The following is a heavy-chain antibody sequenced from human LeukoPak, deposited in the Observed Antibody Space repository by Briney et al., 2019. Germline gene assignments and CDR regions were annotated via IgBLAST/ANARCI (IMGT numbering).Heavy chain of an antibody. D-gene: IGHD2-2*01. V-gene: IGHV4-4*07. CDR2: IYTSGST. CDR3: ASATSELGAFDI. CDR1: GGSISSYY. J-gene: IGHJ3*02. Sequence: KASETLSLTCTVSGGSISSYYWSWIRQPAGKGLEWIGRIYTSGSTHYNPSLKSRVTMSVDTSKNQFSLKLSSVTAADTAVYYCASATSELGAFDIWGQGTMVTVSS.